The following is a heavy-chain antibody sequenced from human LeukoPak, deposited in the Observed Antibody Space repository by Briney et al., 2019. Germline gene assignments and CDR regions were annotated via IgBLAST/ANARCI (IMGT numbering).Heavy chain of an antibody. CDR3: ARDFGPRLYAFDV. CDR1: GFTFSDYN. J-gene: IGHJ3*01. V-gene: IGHV3-11*04. D-gene: IGHD3-16*01. Sequence: GGSLRFSGAASGFTFSDYNMNWVRQAPGKGLEGVSYITNGGSTIHHADSVKGRFTISRDNAKKTLYLQMNSLRAEDTAVYFCARDFGPRLYAFDVWGQGTMITVSS. CDR2: ITNGGSTI.